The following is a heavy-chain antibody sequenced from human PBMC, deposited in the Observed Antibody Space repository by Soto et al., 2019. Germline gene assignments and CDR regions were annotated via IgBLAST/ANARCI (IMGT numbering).Heavy chain of an antibody. Sequence: ASVKVSCKASGISFINHYVHWVRQAPGQGPEWMGVINPAGSVTVYALKLQDRVTVTRDTSTSTVYMELNSLTSEDTAIHYCARDNSRTFPPAPSDNQSASSGWSFDPWG. J-gene: IGHJ5*02. CDR2: INPAGSVT. V-gene: IGHV1-46*03. D-gene: IGHD1-1*01. CDR3: ARDNSRTFPPAPSDNQSASSGWSFDP. CDR1: GISFINHY.